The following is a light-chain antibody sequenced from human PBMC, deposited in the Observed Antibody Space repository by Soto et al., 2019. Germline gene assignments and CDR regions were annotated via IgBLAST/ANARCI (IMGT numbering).Light chain of an antibody. Sequence: QSVLTQPTSVSGSAGQSITIACTGNHNDIGTYDYVSWYQQHPGRAPRLLIHGVTTRPSGISGRFSASKSGLTASLTISGLQPEDEADYYCSSFTSNRIYVFGPGTK. J-gene: IGLJ1*01. CDR3: SSFTSNRIYV. CDR2: GVT. V-gene: IGLV2-14*03. CDR1: HNDIGTYDY.